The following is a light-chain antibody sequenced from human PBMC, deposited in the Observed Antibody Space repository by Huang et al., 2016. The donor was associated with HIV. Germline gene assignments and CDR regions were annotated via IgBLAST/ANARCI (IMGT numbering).Light chain of an antibody. Sequence: EIVLTQSPATLSLSPGERATLSCRASQSVSSYLAWYQQKPGQAPRLLIYDVSNRATGSPARFSGSGSGTDFTLTISSLEPEDFAVYYCQQRSNWPGITFGPGTKVDIK. J-gene: IGKJ3*01. V-gene: IGKV3-11*01. CDR1: QSVSSY. CDR2: DVS. CDR3: QQRSNWPGIT.